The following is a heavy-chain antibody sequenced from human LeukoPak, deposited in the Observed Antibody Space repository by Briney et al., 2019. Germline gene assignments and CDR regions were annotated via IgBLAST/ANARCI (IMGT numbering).Heavy chain of an antibody. CDR2: ICYSGST. Sequence: PSETLSLTCTVSGGSISSYYWSWIRQPPGKGLEWIGYICYSGSTNYNPSLKSRVTISIDKSKNQFFLNLSSVTAADTAVYYCAGLVGRYSSGLYYYYFDYWGQGTLVTVSS. V-gene: IGHV4-59*12. D-gene: IGHD3-22*01. CDR1: GGSISSYY. CDR3: AGLVGRYSSGLYYYYFDY. J-gene: IGHJ4*02.